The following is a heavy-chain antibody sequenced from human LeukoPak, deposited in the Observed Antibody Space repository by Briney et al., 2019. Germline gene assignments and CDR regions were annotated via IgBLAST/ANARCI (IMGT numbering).Heavy chain of an antibody. J-gene: IGHJ4*02. CDR3: ARDSRTGTDDY. CDR1: GYTFTSYG. D-gene: IGHD1-7*01. CDR2: ISAYNGNT. V-gene: IGHV1-18*01. Sequence: ASVEVSCKASGYTFTSYGISWVRQAPGHGLEWMGWISAYNGNTNYAQKLQGRVTMTTDTSTSTAYMELRSLRSDDTAVYYCARDSRTGTDDYWGQGTLVTVSS.